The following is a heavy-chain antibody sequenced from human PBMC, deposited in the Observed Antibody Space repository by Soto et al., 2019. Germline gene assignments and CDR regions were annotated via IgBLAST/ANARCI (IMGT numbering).Heavy chain of an antibody. V-gene: IGHV3-73*01. CDR3: TRVGITMVRGVSGPIYYYGMDV. CDR1: GFTFSGSA. J-gene: IGHJ6*02. D-gene: IGHD3-10*01. Sequence: GGSLRLSCAASGFTFSGSAMHWVRQASGKGLEWVGRVRSKANSYATAYAASVKGRFTISRDDSKNTAYLQMNSLKTEDTAVYYCTRVGITMVRGVSGPIYYYGMDVWGQGTTVTVSS. CDR2: VRSKANSYAT.